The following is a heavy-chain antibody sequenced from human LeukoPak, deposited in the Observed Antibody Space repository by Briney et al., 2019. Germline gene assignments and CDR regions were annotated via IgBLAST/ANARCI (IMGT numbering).Heavy chain of an antibody. CDR3: ARTQVVRYYYDSAIDY. J-gene: IGHJ4*02. CDR1: GYSISSGYY. Sequence: PSETLSLTCTVSGYSISSGYYWGWIRQPPGKGLEWIGSIYHSGSTYYNPSLKSRVTISVDTSKNQFSLKLSSVTAADTAVYYCARTQVVRYYYDSAIDYWGQGTLVTVSS. CDR2: IYHSGST. D-gene: IGHD3-22*01. V-gene: IGHV4-38-2*02.